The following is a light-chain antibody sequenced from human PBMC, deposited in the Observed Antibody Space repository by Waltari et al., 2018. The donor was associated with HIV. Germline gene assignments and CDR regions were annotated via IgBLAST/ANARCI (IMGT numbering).Light chain of an antibody. Sequence: DIVMTQSPDSLALSLGERATISCKSSQSVLYSSNNNNYLAWYQQKAGQPPKLLIYWASTRESGVPDRFSGSGSGSDFTLTIKDLQAEDVAVYSCQQYYSAPYTFGQGTKLEIK. CDR3: QQYYSAPYT. J-gene: IGKJ2*01. V-gene: IGKV4-1*01. CDR2: WAS. CDR1: QSVLYSSNNNNY.